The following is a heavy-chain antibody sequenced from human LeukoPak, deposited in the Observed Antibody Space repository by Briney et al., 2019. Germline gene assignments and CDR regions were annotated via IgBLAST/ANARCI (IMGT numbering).Heavy chain of an antibody. Sequence: GGSLRLSCAASGFTFSSSGMHWVRQAPGTGLEWVAFISHEGTEKYFADSVKGRFTISRDNAKNSLYLQMNSLRAEDTAVYFCARGLYSSTTYYFDYWGQGTLVTVSS. CDR1: GFTFSSSG. CDR2: ISHEGTEK. CDR3: ARGLYSSTTYYFDY. V-gene: IGHV3-30*03. J-gene: IGHJ4*02. D-gene: IGHD6-13*01.